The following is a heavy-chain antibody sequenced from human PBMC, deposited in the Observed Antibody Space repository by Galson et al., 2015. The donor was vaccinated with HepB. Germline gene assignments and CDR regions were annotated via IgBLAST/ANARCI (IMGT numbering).Heavy chain of an antibody. J-gene: IGHJ3*02. D-gene: IGHD3-16*01. CDR2: ISGSGGST. V-gene: IGHV3-23*01. CDR1: GLTFSSYA. CDR3: AKDWAIRGTFDI. Sequence: SLRLSCAASGLTFSSYAMSWVRQAPGKGLEWVSAISGSGGSTYYADSVKGWFTISRDNSKNTLYLQMNSLRAGDTAVYYCAKDWAIRGTFDIWGQGTMVTVSS.